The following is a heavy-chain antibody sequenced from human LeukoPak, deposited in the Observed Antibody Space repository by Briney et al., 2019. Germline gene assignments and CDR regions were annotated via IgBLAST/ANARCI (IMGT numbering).Heavy chain of an antibody. CDR2: TYYSGST. CDR3: ARGPFRGTGDGALDI. D-gene: IGHD1-26*01. CDR1: GRSVSIHY. J-gene: IGHJ3*02. V-gene: IGHV4-59*02. Sequence: PSDTLSLTCTVSGRSVSIHYWSWIRHPPGEGREWMGYTYYSGSTHYNPSLTSRVTISVDTSKNQFSLRLSSVTAADTAIYYCARGPFRGTGDGALDIWGQGTMVTVS.